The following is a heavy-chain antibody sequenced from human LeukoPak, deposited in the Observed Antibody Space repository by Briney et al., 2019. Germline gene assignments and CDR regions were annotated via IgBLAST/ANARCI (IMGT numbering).Heavy chain of an antibody. J-gene: IGHJ4*02. Sequence: GSLRLSCAASGFTFSNAWMSWVRQAPGKGLEWVGRIKSKTDGGTTDYAAPVKGRLTISRDDSKNTLYLQMNSLKTEDTAVYYCTTDRYYDSSGYYYPFDYWGQGTLVTVSS. CDR1: GFTFSNAW. CDR3: TTDRYYDSSGYYYPFDY. V-gene: IGHV3-15*01. CDR2: IKSKTDGGTT. D-gene: IGHD3-22*01.